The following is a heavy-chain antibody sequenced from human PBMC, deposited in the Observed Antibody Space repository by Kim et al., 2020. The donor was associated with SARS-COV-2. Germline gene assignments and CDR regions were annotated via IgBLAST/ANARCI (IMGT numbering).Heavy chain of an antibody. Sequence: GGSLRLSCAASGFTFDDYAMHWVRQAPGKGLEWVSLISWDGGSTYYADSVKGRFTISRDNSKNSLYLQMNSLRTEDTALYYCAKEGHVDIVATSPSNGMDVWGQGTTVTVSS. D-gene: IGHD5-12*01. V-gene: IGHV3-43*01. CDR1: GFTFDDYA. CDR3: AKEGHVDIVATSPSNGMDV. CDR2: ISWDGGST. J-gene: IGHJ6*02.